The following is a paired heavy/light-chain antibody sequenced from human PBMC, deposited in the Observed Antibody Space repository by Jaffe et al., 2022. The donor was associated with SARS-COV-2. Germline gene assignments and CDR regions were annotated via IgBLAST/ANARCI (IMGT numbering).Light chain of an antibody. CDR2: GAS. J-gene: IGKJ1*01. CDR3: QQSYSTPRT. CDR1: QSINTF. V-gene: IGKV1-39*01. Sequence: DIQMTQSPSSLSASVGDRVTITCRASQSINTFLNWYQQKPGKTPNLLIYGASTLQRGVPSRFSGSGSGTDFTLTISSLQPEDFATYYCQQSYSTPRTFGQGTKVEI.
Heavy chain of an antibody. V-gene: IGHV4-61*01. CDR2: IYYSGST. CDR3: AREPEVVSGYDRYYYHMDV. CDR1: GGSVTSGSHY. D-gene: IGHD5-12*01. J-gene: IGHJ6*03. Sequence: QVQLQESGPGLVKPSETLSLTCTVSGGSVTSGSHYWSWIRQPPGKGLEWIGFIYYSGSTSYNPSLKSRVTISVDTSKNQFSLKLSSVTAADTAVYFCAREPEVVSGYDRYYYHMDVWGKGATVTVSS.